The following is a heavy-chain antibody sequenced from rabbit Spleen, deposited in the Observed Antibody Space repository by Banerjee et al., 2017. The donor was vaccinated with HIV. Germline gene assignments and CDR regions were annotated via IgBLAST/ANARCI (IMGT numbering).Heavy chain of an antibody. CDR3: ARDLVAVIGWNFNL. CDR2: INIVTGKS. Sequence: QEQLVESGGGLVQPEGSLTLTCTASGFSFSSNQDMCWVRQAPGKGLEWIACINIVTGKSVYASWAKGRFTMSRTSSTTVTLQMTSLTAADTATYFCARDLVAVIGWNFNLWGPGTLVTVS. V-gene: IGHV1S45*01. D-gene: IGHD1-1*01. CDR1: GFSFSSNQD. J-gene: IGHJ4*01.